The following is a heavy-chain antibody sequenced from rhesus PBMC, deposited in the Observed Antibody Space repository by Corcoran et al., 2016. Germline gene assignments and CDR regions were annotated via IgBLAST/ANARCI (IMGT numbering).Heavy chain of an antibody. J-gene: IGHJ4*01. CDR2: GDPEDGEA. D-gene: IGHD6-25*01. V-gene: IGHV1-111*02. CDR1: GYTFTDYY. CDR3: ATDPGAAADY. Sequence: EVQLVQSGAEVKKPGASVKISCKDSGYTFTDYYLHWVRQAHGKGLEWLGRGDPEDGEAIHAQKFQDRGTLTAEPSTATAYMELSSLRSGDTAVDYWATDPGAAADYWGQGVLGTVSS.